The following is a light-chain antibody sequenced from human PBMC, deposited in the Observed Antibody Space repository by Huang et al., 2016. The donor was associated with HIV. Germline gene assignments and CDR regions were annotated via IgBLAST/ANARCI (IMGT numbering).Light chain of an antibody. CDR3: QQRSSGVT. CDR2: DTS. V-gene: IGKV3-11*01. Sequence: IVLTQSPATLSWYPGEKVTLSCRASQSVGNYIAWYQQHPGQSPQLLIYDTSNRATGTPVRFSGSGSGTDFTLTISSLESEDFAVYYCQQRSSGVTFGGGTKVQVK. J-gene: IGKJ4*01. CDR1: QSVGNY.